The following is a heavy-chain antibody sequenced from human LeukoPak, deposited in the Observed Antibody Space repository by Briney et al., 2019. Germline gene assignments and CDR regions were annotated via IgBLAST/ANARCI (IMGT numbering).Heavy chain of an antibody. CDR3: ARSFSGYVGDSFDY. D-gene: IGHD5-12*01. CDR1: GGTFNNSV. CDR2: IIPIFGTA. J-gene: IGHJ4*02. V-gene: IGHV1-69*13. Sequence: SVKVSCKASGGTFNNSVINWVRQAPGQGLEWMGGIIPIFGTANYAQKFQGRVTITADESTSTAYMELSSLRSEDTAVYYCARSFSGYVGDSFDYWGQGTLVTVSS.